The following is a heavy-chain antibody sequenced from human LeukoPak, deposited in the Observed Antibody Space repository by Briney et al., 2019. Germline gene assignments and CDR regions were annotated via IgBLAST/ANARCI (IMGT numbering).Heavy chain of an antibody. CDR2: ISSSGSTI. D-gene: IGHD3-9*01. CDR1: GFTFSDYY. Sequence: PGGSLRLSCAACGFTFSDYYMSWIRQAPGKGLEWVSYISSSGSTIYYADSVKGRFTISRDNAKNSLYLQMNSLRDEDTAVYYCARAYFDWLSRQYYFDYWGQGTLVTVSS. J-gene: IGHJ4*02. V-gene: IGHV3-11*01. CDR3: ARAYFDWLSRQYYFDY.